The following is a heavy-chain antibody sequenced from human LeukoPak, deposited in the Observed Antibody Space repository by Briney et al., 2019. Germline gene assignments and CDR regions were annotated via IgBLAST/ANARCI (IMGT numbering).Heavy chain of an antibody. Sequence: ASVKVSCKVSGYTITELSMHWVRQAPGKGLEWMGDFDPEDGETIYAQKFQGRVTMTEETSTDTAYMELSSLRSEDTAVYYCATDLVAVAGMGNDYWGQGTLVTVSS. J-gene: IGHJ4*02. CDR3: ATDLVAVAGMGNDY. CDR1: GYTITELS. CDR2: FDPEDGET. V-gene: IGHV1-24*01. D-gene: IGHD6-19*01.